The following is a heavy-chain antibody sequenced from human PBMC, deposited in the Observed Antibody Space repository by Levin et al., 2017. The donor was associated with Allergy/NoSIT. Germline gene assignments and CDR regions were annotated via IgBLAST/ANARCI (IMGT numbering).Heavy chain of an antibody. CDR1: GGSISSGGYS. J-gene: IGHJ6*04. CDR2: IHRSGSA. Sequence: SETLSLTCAVSGGSISSGGYSWSWIRQPPGKGLEWIGYIHRSGSAYYSPSLKSRVTIPVDKSKNKFSLNLSCVTAADAAVYYCASGSTVGFGDDYGMAVWGEGATVTVSS. V-gene: IGHV4-30-2*01. D-gene: IGHD3-10*01. CDR3: ASGSTVGFGDDYGMAV.